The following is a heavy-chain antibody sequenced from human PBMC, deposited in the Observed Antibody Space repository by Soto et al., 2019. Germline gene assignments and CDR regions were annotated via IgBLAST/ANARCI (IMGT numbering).Heavy chain of an antibody. J-gene: IGHJ4*02. CDR3: ASNPDVLDSSIELDY. CDR1: GFTFSSYA. D-gene: IGHD3-22*01. CDR2: ISGSGGST. V-gene: IGHV3-23*01. Sequence: GGSLRLSCAASGFTFSSYAMSWVRQAPGKGLEWVSAISGSGGSTYYADSVKGRFTISRDNSKNTLYLQMNSLRAEDTAVYYCASNPDVLDSSIELDYWGQGTLVTVSS.